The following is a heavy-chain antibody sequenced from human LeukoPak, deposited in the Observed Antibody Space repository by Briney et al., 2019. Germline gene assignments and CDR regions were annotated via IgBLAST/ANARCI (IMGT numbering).Heavy chain of an antibody. Sequence: SETLSLTCTVSGGSFSSSGYYWTWTRQHPGKGLEWIGHIFYSENTYYNPSLKSRSTISVDTSKNQFSLNLSSVTAADTAVSYCARAWGSFPLIFFDYWGQGILVTVSS. CDR2: IFYSENT. V-gene: IGHV4-31*03. D-gene: IGHD6-6*01. CDR1: GGSFSSSGYY. J-gene: IGHJ4*02. CDR3: ARAWGSFPLIFFDY.